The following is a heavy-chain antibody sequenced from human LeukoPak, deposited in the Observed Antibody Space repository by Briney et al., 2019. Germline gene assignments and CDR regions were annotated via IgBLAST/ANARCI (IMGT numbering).Heavy chain of an antibody. CDR1: GFTFTKYW. Sequence: GGSLRLSCAASGFTFTKYWMTWVRQAPGKGLEWVGNIKQDGSDKNYMDSVKGRFTISRDNTKNSVYLQMSSLRAEDTAVYYCARASDGYSYGLTTDYWGQGTLVTVSS. D-gene: IGHD5-18*01. V-gene: IGHV3-7*01. CDR3: ARASDGYSYGLTTDY. J-gene: IGHJ4*02. CDR2: IKQDGSDK.